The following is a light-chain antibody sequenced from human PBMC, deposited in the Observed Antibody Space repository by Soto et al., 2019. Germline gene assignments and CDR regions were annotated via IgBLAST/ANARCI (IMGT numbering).Light chain of an antibody. V-gene: IGKV1-5*01. J-gene: IGKJ1*01. CDR1: QTIRTR. CDR2: DAS. CDR3: QQYTTFSRA. Sequence: DIQMTQSPSPLSASVGDRVTITCRASQTIRTRLAWYQQKPGKAPKLLIYDASTLDSGVPSRFSSSGSETDFTLTISGLQPDDFATYYCQQYTTFSRAFGQGTTVDI.